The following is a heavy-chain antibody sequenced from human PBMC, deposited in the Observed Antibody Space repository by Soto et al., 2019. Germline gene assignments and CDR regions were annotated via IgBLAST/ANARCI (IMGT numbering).Heavy chain of an antibody. V-gene: IGHV4-30-2*02. J-gene: IGHJ4*02. CDR2: IYSGTT. CDR1: GGSTISGGYS. Sequence: PSETLSLTCAVSGGSTISGGYSWSWIRQPPGKGLEWIGYIYSGTTHYNPSLESRVTIAMDTSKNQFSLNLDSVTAADPAVYFCARDFTYFDSWGQGTLVTVSS. CDR3: ARDFTYFDS. D-gene: IGHD3-3*01.